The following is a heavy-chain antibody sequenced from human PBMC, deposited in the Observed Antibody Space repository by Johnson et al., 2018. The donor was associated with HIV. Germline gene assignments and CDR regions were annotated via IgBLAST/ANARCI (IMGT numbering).Heavy chain of an antibody. V-gene: IGHV3-30*02. D-gene: IGHD1-26*01. Sequence: QVQLVESGGGLVQPGGSLRLSCAASGFTFSSYGMHWVRQAPGKGLEWVAFIRYDGSNKYYADSVKGRFTISRDNSKNTLYLQMNSLRAEDTALYYCAKDIEWELQNDAFDIWGQGTMVTVSS. CDR3: AKDIEWELQNDAFDI. J-gene: IGHJ3*02. CDR1: GFTFSSYG. CDR2: IRYDGSNK.